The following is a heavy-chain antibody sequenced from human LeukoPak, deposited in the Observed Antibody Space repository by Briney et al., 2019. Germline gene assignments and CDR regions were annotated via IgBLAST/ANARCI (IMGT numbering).Heavy chain of an antibody. CDR3: AKGSHYDILTGYYTGLYYFDY. Sequence: GRSLRLSCAASGFTFDDYAMHWVRQAPGKGLEWVSGISWNSGSIGYADSVKGRFTISRDNAKNSLYLQMNSLRAEDMALYYCAKGSHYDILTGYYTGLYYFDYWGQGTLVTVSS. CDR1: GFTFDDYA. CDR2: ISWNSGSI. V-gene: IGHV3-9*03. J-gene: IGHJ4*02. D-gene: IGHD3-9*01.